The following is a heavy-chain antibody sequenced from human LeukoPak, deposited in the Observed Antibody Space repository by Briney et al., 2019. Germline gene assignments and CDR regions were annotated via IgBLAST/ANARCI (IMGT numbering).Heavy chain of an antibody. V-gene: IGHV5-51*01. J-gene: IGHJ6*03. CDR2: IYPGDSDT. D-gene: IGHD6-19*01. CDR1: GYSFTSYW. Sequence: GESLKISCKGSGYSFTSYWIGWVRQMPGKGLEWMGIIYPGDSDTRYSPSFQGQVTISADKSISTAYLQWSSLKASDTAMYYCARLGGYSSGWFYRHYYYYMDVWGKGTTVTVSS. CDR3: ARLGGYSSGWFYRHYYYYMDV.